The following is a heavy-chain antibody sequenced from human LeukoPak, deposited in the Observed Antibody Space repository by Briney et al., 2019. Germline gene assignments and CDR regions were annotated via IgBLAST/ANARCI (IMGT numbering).Heavy chain of an antibody. CDR2: IYYSGST. V-gene: IGHV4-59*08. J-gene: IGHJ4*02. CDR1: GGSISSYY. CDR3: ARHERSGSHPDY. D-gene: IGHD1-26*01. Sequence: PSETLSLTCTVSGGSISSYYWSWIRQPPGKGLEWIGYIYYSGSTNYNPSLKSRVTISVDTSKNQFSLKLSSVTAADTAVYYCARHERSGSHPDYWGQGTLVTVSS.